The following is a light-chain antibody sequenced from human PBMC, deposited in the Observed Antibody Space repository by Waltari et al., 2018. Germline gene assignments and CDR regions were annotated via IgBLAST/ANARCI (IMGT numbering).Light chain of an antibody. Sequence: EIVMTQTPLSLPVTLGQPASISCRSSQILVPLDGNTYLNWLHQRPGQPPRLLLYEISKRVSGVPDRVSGSGAGTDFTLEITRVEPDDVGIYYCSQTSQFPLTFGQGTRVEIK. CDR1: QILVPLDGNTY. CDR3: SQTSQFPLT. CDR2: EIS. J-gene: IGKJ1*01. V-gene: IGKV2-24*01.